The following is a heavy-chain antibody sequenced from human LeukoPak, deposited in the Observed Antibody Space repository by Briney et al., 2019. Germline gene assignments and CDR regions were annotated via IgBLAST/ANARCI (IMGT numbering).Heavy chain of an antibody. D-gene: IGHD5-18*01. CDR3: ARARGYNYGYVDY. J-gene: IGHJ4*02. CDR2: MNPNSGDT. Sequence: ASVRVSCKASGYTFTSYDINWVGQATGQGLEWMGWMNPNSGDTGYAQNFQGRLNMTRNTSKSTAYMELSSLRSEDTAVYYCARARGYNYGYVDYWGQGTLATVSS. V-gene: IGHV1-8*01. CDR1: GYTFTSYD.